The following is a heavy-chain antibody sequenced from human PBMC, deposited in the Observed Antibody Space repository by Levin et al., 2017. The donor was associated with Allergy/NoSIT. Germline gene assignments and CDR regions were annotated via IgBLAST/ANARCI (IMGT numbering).Heavy chain of an antibody. Sequence: PSETLSLTCTVSGGSIDSIYYYWGWIRQPPGKGLEWIGNIYYSGYTYYNSSLKSRVTISVDSSKNQFSLKLSSVTAADTAVYYCAILNWDYWYIDLWGRASLVTVSS. D-gene: IGHD7-27*01. CDR3: AILNWDYWYIDL. V-gene: IGHV4-39*01. CDR2: IYYSGYT. CDR1: GGSIDSIYYY. J-gene: IGHJ2*01.